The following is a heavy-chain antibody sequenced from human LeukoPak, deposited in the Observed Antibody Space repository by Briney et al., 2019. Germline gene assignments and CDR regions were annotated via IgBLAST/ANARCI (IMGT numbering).Heavy chain of an antibody. Sequence: SETLSLTCPVSGGSITTYYWGWIRQPPGKGLEWIGSVYYSGTTYYSPSLKSRVTISVDTSKNQFSLKLSSVTAADTAVYYCARHWGSGSYLPDYWGQGTLVTVSS. CDR2: VYYSGTT. V-gene: IGHV4-39*01. D-gene: IGHD3-10*01. CDR3: ARHWGSGSYLPDY. J-gene: IGHJ4*02. CDR1: GGSITTYY.